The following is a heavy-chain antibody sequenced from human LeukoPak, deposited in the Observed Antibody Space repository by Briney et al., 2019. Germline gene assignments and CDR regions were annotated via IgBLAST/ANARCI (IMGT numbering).Heavy chain of an antibody. J-gene: IGHJ3*02. CDR2: INPNSGGT. CDR3: ARVLSGWIEFYAFDI. D-gene: IGHD6-19*01. CDR1: GYTFTGYY. V-gene: IGHV1-2*02. Sequence: GASVKVSCKASGYTFTGYYMHWVRQAPGQGLGWMGWINPNSGGTNYAQKFQGRVTMTRDTSISTTYMELSRLRSDDTAVYYCARVLSGWIEFYAFDIWGQGTMVTVSS.